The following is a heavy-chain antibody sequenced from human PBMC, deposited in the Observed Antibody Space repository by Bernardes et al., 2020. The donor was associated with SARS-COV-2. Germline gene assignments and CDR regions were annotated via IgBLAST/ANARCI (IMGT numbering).Heavy chain of an antibody. J-gene: IGHJ4*02. V-gene: IGHV3-21*01. Sequence: GGSLRLSCAASGFDFTTYSMTWVRQAPGKGLEWVSSISGSSNYMFYSDSVKGRFTITRDNAKNSVFLQMSSLRVEDTAIYYCEANDDIVAADEGGNYWGQGTQVTVSS. CDR3: EANDDIVAADEGGNY. CDR2: ISGSSNYM. D-gene: IGHD5-12*01. CDR1: GFDFTTYS.